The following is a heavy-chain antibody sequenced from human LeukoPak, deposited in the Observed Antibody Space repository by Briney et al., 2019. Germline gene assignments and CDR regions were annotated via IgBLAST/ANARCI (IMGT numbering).Heavy chain of an antibody. CDR2: FYTSGSS. V-gene: IGHV4-4*07. Sequence: SSETLSLTCTVSGGSISSYYWSWLRQPAGKGLEWIGRFYTSGSSNYNPSLKRRVTISVDTSKNQFSLKLSSVTAADTAVYYCARGIAAFDYWGQGTLSPSPQ. D-gene: IGHD6-13*01. CDR3: ARGIAAFDY. J-gene: IGHJ4*02. CDR1: GGSISSYY.